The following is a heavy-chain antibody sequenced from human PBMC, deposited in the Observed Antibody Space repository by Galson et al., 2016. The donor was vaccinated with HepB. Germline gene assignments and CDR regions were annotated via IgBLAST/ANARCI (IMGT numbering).Heavy chain of an antibody. J-gene: IGHJ4*02. V-gene: IGHV4-31*03. CDR1: AGSISSGGYY. Sequence: TLSLTCPVSAGSISSGGYYWSWIRQHPGKGLAWIGDIYKSGSPSYNPSLKSRVTISVDTSKNQFSLKLSPVTAADTAVYYCLRDACGYGNSTRCYCYFDYWGQGTLVTVSS. D-gene: IGHD2-2*03. CDR2: IYKSGSP. CDR3: LRDACGYGNSTRCYCYFDY.